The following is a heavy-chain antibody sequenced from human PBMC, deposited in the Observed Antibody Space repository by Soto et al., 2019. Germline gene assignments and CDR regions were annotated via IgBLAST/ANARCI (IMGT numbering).Heavy chain of an antibody. Sequence: SETLSLTCTVSGGSISSGTYYWGWIRQPPGKGLEWIGSMYYSGSTSYNPSLKSRVTISVDTSKNQFSLKLSSVTAADTAVYYCARALWGPAGHINWFDPWGQGTLVTVSS. CDR1: GGSISSGTYY. CDR2: MYYSGST. V-gene: IGHV4-39*07. CDR3: ARALWGPAGHINWFDP. D-gene: IGHD2-2*01. J-gene: IGHJ5*02.